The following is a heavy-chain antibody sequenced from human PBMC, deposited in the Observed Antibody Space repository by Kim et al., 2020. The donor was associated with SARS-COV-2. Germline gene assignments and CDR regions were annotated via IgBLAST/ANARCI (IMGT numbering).Heavy chain of an antibody. J-gene: IGHJ6*02. Sequence: ASVKVSCKASGYTFTSYGISWVRQAPGQGLEWMGWISAYNGNTNYAQKLQGRVTMTTDTSTSTAYMELRSLRSDDTAVYYCARSKYYYDSSGSRPYYYYGMDVWGQGTTVTVSS. CDR2: ISAYNGNT. V-gene: IGHV1-18*01. CDR1: GYTFTSYG. D-gene: IGHD3-22*01. CDR3: ARSKYYYDSSGSRPYYYYGMDV.